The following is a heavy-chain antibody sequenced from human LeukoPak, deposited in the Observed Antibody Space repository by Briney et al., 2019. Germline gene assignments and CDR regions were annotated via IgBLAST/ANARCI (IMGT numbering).Heavy chain of an antibody. Sequence: GSLRLSCAASGFTFSSYNMNWVRQAPGKGLEWVSYISDSSSSIYYADSVKGRFTISRDNAKNSLYLQMNSLRAEDTAVYYCARDRGDFWSGYYTNYFDYWGQGTLVTVSS. CDR3: ARDRGDFWSGYYTNYFDY. CDR1: GFTFSSYN. V-gene: IGHV3-48*01. D-gene: IGHD3-3*01. J-gene: IGHJ4*02. CDR2: ISDSSSSI.